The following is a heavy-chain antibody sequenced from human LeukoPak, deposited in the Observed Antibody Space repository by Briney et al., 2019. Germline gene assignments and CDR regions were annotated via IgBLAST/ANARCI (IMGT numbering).Heavy chain of an antibody. CDR1: GGSISSSSYY. CDR3: ARDRKYGYSSP. D-gene: IGHD6-13*01. J-gene: IGHJ5*02. V-gene: IGHV4-39*07. Sequence: SETLTLTCTVSGGSISSSSYYWGWIRQPPGKGLEWIGSIYYSGSTCYNPSLKSRVTISVDTSKNQFSLKLSSVTAADTAVYYCARDRKYGYSSPWGQGTLVTVSS. CDR2: IYYSGST.